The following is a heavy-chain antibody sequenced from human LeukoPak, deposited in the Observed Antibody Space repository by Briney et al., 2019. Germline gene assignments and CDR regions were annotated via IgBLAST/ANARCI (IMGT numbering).Heavy chain of an antibody. V-gene: IGHV4-59*02. CDR1: DGSVRSYY. CDR3: ASMLGSGSGNYLFDF. D-gene: IGHD3-10*01. CDR2: VHYSGRT. Sequence: SETLSLTCTVSDGSVRSYYWSWIRQPPGKGLEWIGYVHYSGRTSYNPSLNSRVTISLDTSKNQFSLKVNSVTAADTAVYYCASMLGSGSGNYLFDFWGQRTLVTVSS. J-gene: IGHJ4*02.